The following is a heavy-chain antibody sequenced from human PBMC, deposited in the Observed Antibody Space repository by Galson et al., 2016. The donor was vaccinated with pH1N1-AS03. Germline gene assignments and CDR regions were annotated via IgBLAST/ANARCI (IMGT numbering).Heavy chain of an antibody. Sequence: SVKVSCKASGYTFTNYDINWVRQATGQGLEWLGWISAYSGDTHYARKFQGRVTLTTDTSTSTAYMELRSLTSDDTAVYYCARAHYNADYVPDFWGQGTLVTVSS. D-gene: IGHD4-17*01. CDR2: ISAYSGDT. V-gene: IGHV1-18*01. J-gene: IGHJ4*02. CDR3: ARAHYNADYVPDF. CDR1: GYTFTNYD.